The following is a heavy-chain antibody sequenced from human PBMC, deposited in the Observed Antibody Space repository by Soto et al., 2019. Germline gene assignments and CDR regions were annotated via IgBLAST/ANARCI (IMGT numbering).Heavy chain of an antibody. D-gene: IGHD5-18*01. V-gene: IGHV3-30*18. CDR1: GFTFSSYG. Sequence: TGGSLRLSCAASGFTFSSYGMHWVRQAPGKGLEWVAVISYDGSNKYYADSVKGRFTISRDNSKNTLYLQMNSLRAEDTAVYYCAKDLEVAEFEYSYGDRYYYYGMDVWGQGTTVTVSS. CDR3: AKDLEVAEFEYSYGDRYYYYGMDV. CDR2: ISYDGSNK. J-gene: IGHJ6*02.